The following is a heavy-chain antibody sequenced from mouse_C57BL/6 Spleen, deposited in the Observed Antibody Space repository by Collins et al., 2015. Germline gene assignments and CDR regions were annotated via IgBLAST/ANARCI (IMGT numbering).Heavy chain of an antibody. V-gene: IGHV2-9-1*01. CDR2: IWTAGGS. Sequence: LTTYAISWVRQPPGKGLEWLGVIWTAGGSNYNSALKSRLSISKDNSKSQVFLKMNSLQTDDTARYYCARRYAMDYWGQGTSVTVSS. CDR3: ARRYAMDY. J-gene: IGHJ4*01. CDR1: LTTYA.